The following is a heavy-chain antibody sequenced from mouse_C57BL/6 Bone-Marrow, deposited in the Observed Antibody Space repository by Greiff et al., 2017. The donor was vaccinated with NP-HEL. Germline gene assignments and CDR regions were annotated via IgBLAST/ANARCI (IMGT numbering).Heavy chain of an antibody. CDR1: GFTIKDDY. Sequence: VQLQQSGAELVRPGASVKLSCTASGFTIKDDYMHWVKQRPEQGLEWIGWIDPENGDTEYASKFQGKATITADTSSNTAYLQLSSLTSEDTAVYYCTTGIKDYWGQGTTLTVSS. D-gene: IGHD2-4*01. J-gene: IGHJ2*01. CDR2: IDPENGDT. V-gene: IGHV14-4*01. CDR3: TTGIKDY.